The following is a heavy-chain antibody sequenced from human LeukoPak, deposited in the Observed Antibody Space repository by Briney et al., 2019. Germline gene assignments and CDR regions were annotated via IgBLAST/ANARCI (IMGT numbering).Heavy chain of an antibody. D-gene: IGHD6-19*01. CDR3: TRDPNSSGWYYFDY. Sequence: PSETLSLTCTVSGDSIRSYYWSWIRQPPGKGLEWIGYFYYSGSTNYNPSLKSRVTISIDMSKNHFSLKLRSVTAADTAVYYCTRDPNSSGWYYFDYWGQGTVVTVSS. J-gene: IGHJ4*02. CDR1: GDSIRSYY. CDR2: FYYSGST. V-gene: IGHV4-59*01.